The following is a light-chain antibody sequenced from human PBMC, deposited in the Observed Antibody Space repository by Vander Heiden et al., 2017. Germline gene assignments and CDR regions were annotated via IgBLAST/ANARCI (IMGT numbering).Light chain of an antibody. CDR3: QQVDTWPLT. J-gene: IGKJ4*01. V-gene: IGKV3-11*01. Sequence: EIVLTQSPATLSLSPGESATLSCRASQNINHFLAWYQQKPGQTPRLLVYDASKRATGIPARFSGTGSGTDFTLAISSLEPEDCAVYYCQQVDTWPLTFGGGTKVEIK. CDR1: QNINHF. CDR2: DAS.